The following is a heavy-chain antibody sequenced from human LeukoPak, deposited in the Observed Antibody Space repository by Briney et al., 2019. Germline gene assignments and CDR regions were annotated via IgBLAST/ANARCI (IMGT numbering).Heavy chain of an antibody. D-gene: IGHD2-2*02. CDR2: IYYSGST. CDR1: GGSISSSSYY. J-gene: IGHJ6*03. CDR3: ARDGPIRLPYYYYYMDV. Sequence: PSETLSLTCTVSGGSISSSSYYWGWIRQPPGKGLEWIGSIYYSGSTYYNPSLKSRVTISVDTSKNQFSLKLSSVTAADTAVYYCARDGPIRLPYYYYYMDVWGKGTTVTVSS. V-gene: IGHV4-39*07.